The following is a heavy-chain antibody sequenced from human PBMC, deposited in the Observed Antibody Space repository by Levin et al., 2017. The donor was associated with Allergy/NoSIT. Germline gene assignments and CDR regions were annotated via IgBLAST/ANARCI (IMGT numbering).Heavy chain of an antibody. CDR3: ARGGRGYRGRLDY. V-gene: IGHV4-34*01. CDR1: GGSFSGYY. J-gene: IGHJ4*02. CDR2: INHSGST. Sequence: SETLSLTCAVYGGSFSGYYWSWIRQPPGKGLEWIGEINHSGSTNYNPSLKSRVTISVDTSKNQFSLKLSSVTAADTAVYYCARGGRGYRGRLDYWGQGTLVTVSS. D-gene: IGHD5-18*01.